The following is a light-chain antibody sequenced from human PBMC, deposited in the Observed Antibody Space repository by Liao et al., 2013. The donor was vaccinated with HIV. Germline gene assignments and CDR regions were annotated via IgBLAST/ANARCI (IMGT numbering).Light chain of an antibody. CDR1: NIGSNS. Sequence: SYVLTQPPSVSVAPGKTATITCGGNNIGSNSVHWYQQKPGQAPVLLIYYDDDRPSGIPQRFSGSNSGNAATLTISGTQAMDEADYYCQAWDSRTVIFGGGTKLTVL. V-gene: IGLV3-21*01. CDR3: QAWDSRTVI. J-gene: IGLJ2*01. CDR2: YDD.